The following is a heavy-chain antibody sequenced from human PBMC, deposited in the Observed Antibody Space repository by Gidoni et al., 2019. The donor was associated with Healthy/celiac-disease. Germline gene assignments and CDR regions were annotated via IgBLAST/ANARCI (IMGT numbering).Heavy chain of an antibody. J-gene: IGHJ4*02. Sequence: EVQLVQSGAAVKKPGASLNISCKGPGYSFTSYWIGWVRQLPGKGLEWMGIIYPGDSDTRYSPSFQGQVTISADKSISTAYLQWSSLKASDTAMYYCARQEHYYDSSGYYYYWGQGTLVTVSS. D-gene: IGHD3-22*01. CDR3: ARQEHYYDSSGYYYY. V-gene: IGHV5-51*01. CDR1: GYSFTSYW. CDR2: IYPGDSDT.